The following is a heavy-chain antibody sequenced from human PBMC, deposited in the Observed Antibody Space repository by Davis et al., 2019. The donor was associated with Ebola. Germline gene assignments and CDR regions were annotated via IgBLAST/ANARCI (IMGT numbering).Heavy chain of an antibody. CDR2: ISGSGGST. Sequence: PGGSLRLSCADSAITFSSYAMTWVRQAPGKGLERVSAISGSGGSTYYADSVKGRFAISRDNSRGTLYLQMNSLRVEDSAIYYCVKDSSNIWFDIWGQGTLVTVSS. J-gene: IGHJ3*02. V-gene: IGHV3-23*01. D-gene: IGHD2/OR15-2a*01. CDR1: AITFSSYA. CDR3: VKDSSNIWFDI.